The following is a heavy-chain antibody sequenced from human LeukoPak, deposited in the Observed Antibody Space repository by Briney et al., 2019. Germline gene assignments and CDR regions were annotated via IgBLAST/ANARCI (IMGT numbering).Heavy chain of an antibody. CDR3: ARDIVVVVAAHFDY. V-gene: IGHV3-23*01. D-gene: IGHD2-15*01. Sequence: GGSLRLSRVASGFTFSNCAMSWVRQAPGKGLEWVSAISGSGATTHYADSVKGRFTISRDNSKNTLYLQMNSLRAEDTAVYYCARDIVVVVAAHFDYWGQGTLVSVSS. CDR2: ISGSGATT. J-gene: IGHJ4*02. CDR1: GFTFSNCA.